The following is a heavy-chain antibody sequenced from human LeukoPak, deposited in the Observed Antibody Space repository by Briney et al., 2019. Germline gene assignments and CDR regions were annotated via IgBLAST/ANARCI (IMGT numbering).Heavy chain of an antibody. J-gene: IGHJ6*03. CDR1: GGTFRTYS. CDR3: ARVDRYHFYLDV. V-gene: IGHV1-69*05. CDR2: IIPIFGTP. Sequence: ASVKVSCKASGGTFRTYSVTWVRQAPGQGLEWMGGIIPIFGTPNYAQKFQGRVKVTTDDATGTAYMELSSLMSEDTAIYYCARVDRYHFYLDVWGKGTPVTVSS.